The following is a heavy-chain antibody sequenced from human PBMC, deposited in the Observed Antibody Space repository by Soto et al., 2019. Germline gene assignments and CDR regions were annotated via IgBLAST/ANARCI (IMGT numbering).Heavy chain of an antibody. D-gene: IGHD3-22*01. V-gene: IGHV4-30-4*01. CDR1: GGSISSGDFY. Sequence: SETLSLTCSVSGGSISSGDFYWNWIRQPPGKGLEWIGYMYYSGSTYYNPSLKSRVTISLDTSKNQVSLKLNSVTAADTAVYYCVRPQVVITTRDGFDIWGQGTMVTVSS. J-gene: IGHJ3*02. CDR2: MYYSGST. CDR3: VRPQVVITTRDGFDI.